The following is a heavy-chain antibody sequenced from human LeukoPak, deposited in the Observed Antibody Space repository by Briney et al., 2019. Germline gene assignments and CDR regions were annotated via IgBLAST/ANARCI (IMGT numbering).Heavy chain of an antibody. D-gene: IGHD3-10*01. CDR2: ISYDGSNE. Sequence: GGSLRLSCKASGFTFSSYAMHWVRQAPGKGLECVAVISYDGSNEHYADSVKGRFTISRDNSKNTLYLQMNSLRVEDTAVYYCARDLSGGGLDYWGQGTLVTVSS. CDR3: ARDLSGGGLDY. V-gene: IGHV3-30-3*01. CDR1: GFTFSSYA. J-gene: IGHJ4*02.